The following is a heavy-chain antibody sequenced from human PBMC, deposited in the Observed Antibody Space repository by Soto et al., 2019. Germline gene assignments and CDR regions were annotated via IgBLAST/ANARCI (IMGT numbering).Heavy chain of an antibody. CDR3: ARDKITGLFDY. D-gene: IGHD2-8*02. V-gene: IGHV4-59*12. CDR2: IYYSGST. CDR1: GGYISSYY. J-gene: IGHJ4*02. Sequence: SETLSLSSTVSGGYISSYYWSWIRQPPGKGLEWIGYIYYSGSTNYNPSLKSRVTISVDTSKNQFSLKLTSVTAADTAVYYCARDKITGLFDYWGKGILVTVSS.